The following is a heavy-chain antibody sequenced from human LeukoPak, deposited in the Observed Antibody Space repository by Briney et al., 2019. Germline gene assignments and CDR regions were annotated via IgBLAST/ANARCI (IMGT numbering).Heavy chain of an antibody. Sequence: SQTLSLTCAVAGGSINGGGYYWNWVRQHPGKGLEWIVCIHPTGNLYYNPSLTGRITISVDTSKSHFSLNLTSVTAADTAVYYCARGADAHKVAYWSQGTLVTVSS. D-gene: IGHD2-2*01. CDR2: IHPTGNL. CDR3: ARGADAHKVAY. J-gene: IGHJ4*02. CDR1: GGSINGGGYY. V-gene: IGHV4-31*11.